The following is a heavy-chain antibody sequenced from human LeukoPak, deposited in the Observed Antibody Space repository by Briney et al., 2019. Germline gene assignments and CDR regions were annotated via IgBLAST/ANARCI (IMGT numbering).Heavy chain of an antibody. CDR1: GYTFTSYG. CDR3: ARGRLGYCSSTSCLYYWYFDL. V-gene: IGHV1-18*01. D-gene: IGHD2-2*01. CDR2: ISAYNGNT. J-gene: IGHJ2*01. Sequence: GASVKVSCKASGYTFTSYGISWVRQAPGQGLGWMGWISAYNGNTNYAQKLQGRVTMTTDTSTSTAYMELRSLRSDDTAVYYCARGRLGYCSSTSCLYYWYFDLWGRGTLVTVSS.